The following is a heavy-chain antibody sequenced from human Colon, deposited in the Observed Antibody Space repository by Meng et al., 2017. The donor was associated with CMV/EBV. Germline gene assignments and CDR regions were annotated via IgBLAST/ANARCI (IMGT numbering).Heavy chain of an antibody. Sequence: ASVKVSCKASGYTFTDYYMHWVRQAPGQGLEWMGWLNPNSGGINYAQKFQGRVTMTRDTSITTAYMHLSRLKSDDTAIYYCARGHYGSGNPLGYWGQGTLVTVSS. D-gene: IGHD3-10*01. V-gene: IGHV1-2*02. CDR1: GYTFTDYY. CDR2: LNPNSGGI. CDR3: ARGHYGSGNPLGY. J-gene: IGHJ4*02.